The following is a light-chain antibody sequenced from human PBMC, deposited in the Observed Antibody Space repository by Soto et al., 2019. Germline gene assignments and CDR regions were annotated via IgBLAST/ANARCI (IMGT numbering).Light chain of an antibody. CDR3: QQYNNWPLT. V-gene: IGKV3-20*01. J-gene: IGKJ5*01. Sequence: EIVLTQSPGTLSLSPGERATLSCRASQSVSSSYLAWYQQKPGQAPRLLIYDASSRATGIPDRFSGSGSGTEFTLTISSLQSEDFAVYYCQQYNNWPLTFGQGTRLETK. CDR1: QSVSSSY. CDR2: DAS.